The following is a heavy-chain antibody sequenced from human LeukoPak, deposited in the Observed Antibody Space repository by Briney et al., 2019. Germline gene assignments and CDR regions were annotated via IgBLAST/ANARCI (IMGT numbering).Heavy chain of an antibody. V-gene: IGHV1-18*01. CDR2: ISAYNGNT. J-gene: IGHJ6*02. CDR1: DFPFTTYG. CDR3: ARGGSSSPPGLDA. D-gene: IGHD6-13*01. Sequence: GASVKVSCKAADFPFTTYGFTWVRQAPGQGLEWMGWISAYNGNTNYAQKFRDRVIMTTDTSTTTVYMELWSLTSDDTAVYYCARGGSSSPPGLDAWGQGTTVTVSS.